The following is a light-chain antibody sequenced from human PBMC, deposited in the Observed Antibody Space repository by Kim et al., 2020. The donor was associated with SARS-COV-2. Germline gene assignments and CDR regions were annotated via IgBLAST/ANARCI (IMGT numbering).Light chain of an antibody. CDR2: QVS. CDR3: IQATVFPRT. J-gene: IGKJ2*01. V-gene: IGKV2-24*01. Sequence: QPAYISCRSSQSLVHHNGNTYLNWLHQRPGQPPRLLIYQVSNRFSGVPDRFSGSGAGTDFTLTISRVEPEDVGVYFCIQATVFPRTFGQGTKLEI. CDR1: QSLVHHNGNTY.